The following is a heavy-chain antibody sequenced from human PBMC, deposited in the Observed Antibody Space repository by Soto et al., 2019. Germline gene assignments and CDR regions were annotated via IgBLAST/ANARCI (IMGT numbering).Heavy chain of an antibody. CDR2: ISYDGSDI. CDR3: AIVRVADSSLDH. Sequence: GGSLRLSCVGSGFIFSNYGMHWVRQAPGKGLEWVAFISYDGSDILYGDFVKGRFTISRDNSKSTLFLHMNRPTAEDTAIYFCAIVRVADSSLDHWGQGTLVTVSS. V-gene: IGHV3-30*02. J-gene: IGHJ4*02. CDR1: GFIFSNYG. D-gene: IGHD3-10*02.